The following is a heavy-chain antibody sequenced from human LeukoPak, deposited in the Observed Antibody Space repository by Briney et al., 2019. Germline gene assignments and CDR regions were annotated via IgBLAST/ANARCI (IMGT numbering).Heavy chain of an antibody. D-gene: IGHD3-3*01. V-gene: IGHV3-15*01. J-gene: IGHJ4*02. CDR2: IKSKTDGGTT. CDR3: TTVDDFWSGYYDY. Sequence: PGGSLRLSCAASGFTFSRFWMRWVRQAPGKGLEWVGRIKSKTDGGTTDYAAPVKGRFTISRDDSKNTLYLQMNSLKTEDTAVYYCTTVDDFWSGYYDYWGQGTLVTVSS. CDR1: GFTFSRFW.